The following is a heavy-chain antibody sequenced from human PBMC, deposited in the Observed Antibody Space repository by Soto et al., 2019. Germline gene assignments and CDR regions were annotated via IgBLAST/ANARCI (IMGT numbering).Heavy chain of an antibody. CDR2: ISADNGDT. CDR3: GRGRSGQLVVFY. Sequence: GASVKVSCKASGYTFTNYGIGWVRQAPGEGLEWMGWISADNGDTNYAQKFQGRVTMTRDTSITTVYMELNNLSPDDTAVYYCGRGRSGQLVVFYWGQGTPVTVSS. CDR1: GYTFTNYG. J-gene: IGHJ4*02. D-gene: IGHD3-10*01. V-gene: IGHV1-18*01.